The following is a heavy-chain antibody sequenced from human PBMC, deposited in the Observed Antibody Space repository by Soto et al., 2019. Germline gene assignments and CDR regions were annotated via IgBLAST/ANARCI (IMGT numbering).Heavy chain of an antibody. CDR3: ARLYDSSGYFAWFDP. CDR1: GGSISSGGYY. CDR2: IYYSGST. D-gene: IGHD3-22*01. V-gene: IGHV4-31*03. Sequence: QVQLQESGPGLVKPSQTLSLTCTVSGGSISSGGYYWSWIRQHPGKGLEWIGYIYYSGSTYYNPSLRSRVTISVDTSKNQFSLKLSSVTAADTAVYYCARLYDSSGYFAWFDPWGQGTLVTVSS. J-gene: IGHJ5*02.